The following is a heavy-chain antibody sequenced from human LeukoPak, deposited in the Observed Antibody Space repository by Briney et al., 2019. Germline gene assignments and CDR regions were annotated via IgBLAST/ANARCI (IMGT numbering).Heavy chain of an antibody. V-gene: IGHV4-34*01. J-gene: IGHJ4*02. D-gene: IGHD2-21*02. CDR1: GGSFSGYY. CDR2: INHSGST. Sequence: SETLSLTCAVYGGSFSGYYWSWIRRPPGKGLEWIGEINHSGSTNYNPSLKSRVTISVDTSKNQFSLKLSSVTAADTAVYYCARGSGDPHFDYWGQGTLVTVSS. CDR3: ARGSGDPHFDY.